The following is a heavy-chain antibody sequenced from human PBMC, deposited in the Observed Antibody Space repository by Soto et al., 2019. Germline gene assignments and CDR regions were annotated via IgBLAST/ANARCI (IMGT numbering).Heavy chain of an antibody. CDR2: INHSGST. CDR1: GGSFSGYY. D-gene: IGHD3-3*01. CDR3: ARESKGSTIFGVVIIEDEYFQH. Sequence: QVQLQQWGAGLLKPSETLSLTCAVYGGSFSGYYWSWIRQPPGKGLEWIGEINHSGSTNYNPSLKSRVTISVDTSKNQFSLKLSCVTAADTAVYYCARESKGSTIFGVVIIEDEYFQHWGQGTLVTVSS. V-gene: IGHV4-34*01. J-gene: IGHJ1*01.